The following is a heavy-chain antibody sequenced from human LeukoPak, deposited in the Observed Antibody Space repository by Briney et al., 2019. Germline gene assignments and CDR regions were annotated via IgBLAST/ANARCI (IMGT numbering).Heavy chain of an antibody. CDR2: ISAYNGNT. CDR3: ARTVAGTRYYYYGMDV. D-gene: IGHD6-19*01. Sequence: ASVKVSCKASGHTFTNDGISWVRQAPGQGLEWMGWISAYNGNTNYAQKLQGRVTMTTDTSTSTAYMELRSLRSDDTAVYYCARTVAGTRYYYYGMDVWGQGTTVTVSS. J-gene: IGHJ6*02. V-gene: IGHV1-18*01. CDR1: GHTFTNDG.